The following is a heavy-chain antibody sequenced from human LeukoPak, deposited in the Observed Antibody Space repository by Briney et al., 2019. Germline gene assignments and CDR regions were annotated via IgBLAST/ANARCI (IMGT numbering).Heavy chain of an antibody. D-gene: IGHD3-22*01. V-gene: IGHV3-21*01. CDR1: GFTFSTYG. CDR3: ARGGSSGPYYFDY. CDR2: ISSGSTYI. Sequence: GGSLRLSCAASGFTFSTYGLSWVRQAPGKGLEWVSSISSGSTYISYADSLKGRFTISRDNAKNSLYLQMNSLRAEDTAVYYCARGGSSGPYYFDYWGQGTLVTVSS. J-gene: IGHJ4*02.